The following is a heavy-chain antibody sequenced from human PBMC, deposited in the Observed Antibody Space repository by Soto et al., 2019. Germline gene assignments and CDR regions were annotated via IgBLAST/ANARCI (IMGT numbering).Heavy chain of an antibody. J-gene: IGHJ4*02. D-gene: IGHD7-27*01. V-gene: IGHV4-59*11. CDR3: ASLANWELFDY. CDR1: GGSINNHH. Sequence: SETLSLTCTVSGGSINNHHWSWVRQPPGKGLEWIGYIHYSGSTSYNPSLRSRITISVDTSKNQFSLKLSSVTAADTAVYYCASLANWELFDYWGQGTLVTVSS. CDR2: IHYSGST.